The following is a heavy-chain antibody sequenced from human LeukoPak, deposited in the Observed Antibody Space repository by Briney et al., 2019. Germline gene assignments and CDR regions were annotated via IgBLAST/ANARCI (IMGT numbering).Heavy chain of an antibody. J-gene: IGHJ6*03. D-gene: IGHD3-10*01. V-gene: IGHV3-30*18. CDR3: ANFPGAGYYYYYMDV. CDR1: GFTFSSYG. CDR2: ISYDGSNK. Sequence: GGSLRLSCAASGFTFSSYGMHWVRQAPGKGLEWVAVISYDGSNKYYADSVKGRFTISRDNSKNTLYLQMNSLRAEDTAVYYCANFPGAGYYYYYMDVWGKGTTVTVSS.